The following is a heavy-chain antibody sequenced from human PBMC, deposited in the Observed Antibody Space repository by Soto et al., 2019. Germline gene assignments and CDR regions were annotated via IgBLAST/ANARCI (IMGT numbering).Heavy chain of an antibody. CDR1: GFTFSSYA. J-gene: IGHJ4*02. D-gene: IGHD3-22*01. V-gene: IGHV3-30-3*01. CDR2: ISYDGSNK. Sequence: GGSLRLSCAASGFTFSSYAMHWVRQAPGKGLEWVAVISYDGSNKYYADSVKGRFTISRDNSKNTLYLQMNSLRAEDTAVYYCARDRPTDSSGYYGLVFDYWGRGTLVTVSS. CDR3: ARDRPTDSSGYYGLVFDY.